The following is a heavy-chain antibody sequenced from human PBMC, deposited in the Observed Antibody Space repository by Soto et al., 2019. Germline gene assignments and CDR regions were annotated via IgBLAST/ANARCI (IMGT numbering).Heavy chain of an antibody. CDR1: GFTFSSYW. J-gene: IGHJ6*02. CDR3: ARGDAYYYYYGMDV. Sequence: GSLRLSCAPSGFTFSSYWMSWVRQAPGTGLEWVANIKQDGSEKYYVDSVKGRLTISRDNAKNSLYLQMNSLRAEDTAVYYCARGDAYYYYYGMDVWGQGT. V-gene: IGHV3-7*01. D-gene: IGHD2-21*02. CDR2: IKQDGSEK.